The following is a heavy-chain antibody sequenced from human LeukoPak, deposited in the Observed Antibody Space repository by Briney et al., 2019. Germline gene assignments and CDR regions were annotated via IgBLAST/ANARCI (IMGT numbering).Heavy chain of an antibody. D-gene: IGHD3-3*01. CDR2: IKQDGSER. CDR1: GFTFTKYW. CDR3: ARENWAPYD. J-gene: IGHJ4*02. V-gene: IGHV3-7*01. Sequence: GXLRVSCAASGFTFTKYWMTWVRQAPGKGLEWVANIKQDGSERNYVDTVKGRFIISRDNAKNLLYLQMNSLRVEDTAVYYCARENWAPYDWGQGTLVTVSS.